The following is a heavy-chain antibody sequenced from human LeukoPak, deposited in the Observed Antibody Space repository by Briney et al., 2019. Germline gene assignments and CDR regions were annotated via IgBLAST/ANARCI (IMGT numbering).Heavy chain of an antibody. CDR2: IIPIFGTA. D-gene: IGHD1-7*01. V-gene: IGHV1-69*05. Sequence: ASVKVSCKASGGTFSGYAISWVRQAPGQGLEWMGGIIPIFGTANYAQKFQGRVTITTDESTSTAYMELSSLRSEDTAVYYCARDVLELDIYRTKGENNNWFDPWGQGTLVTVSS. J-gene: IGHJ5*02. CDR3: ARDVLELDIYRTKGENNNWFDP. CDR1: GGTFSGYA.